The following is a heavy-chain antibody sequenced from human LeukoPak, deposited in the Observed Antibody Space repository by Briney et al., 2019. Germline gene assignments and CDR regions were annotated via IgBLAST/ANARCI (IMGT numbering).Heavy chain of an antibody. CDR1: GFTFSGYA. CDR3: TKGLGSGNYFDY. J-gene: IGHJ4*02. CDR2: LSGSGGST. Sequence: GSLRLSCAASGFTFSGYAMSWARQAPGKGLEWVSSLSGSGGSTDYADPVKGRFTISGDNSKNTMYLQMNSLRDEDTAVYYCTKGLGSGNYFDYWGQGTLVTVSS. V-gene: IGHV3-23*01. D-gene: IGHD1-26*01.